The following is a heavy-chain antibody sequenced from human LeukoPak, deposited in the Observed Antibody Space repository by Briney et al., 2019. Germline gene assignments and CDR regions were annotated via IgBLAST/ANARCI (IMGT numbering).Heavy chain of an antibody. D-gene: IGHD3-10*01. J-gene: IGHJ6*02. V-gene: IGHV6-1*01. Sequence: SQTLSLTCAISGDSVSSDSATWNWIRQSPSRGLEWLGSTYYRSKWYNESAVSVKSRITINPDTSKNQFSLQLTSVTPEDTAVYYCARAIPSNYYYDMDVWGQGTTVTVSS. CDR2: TYYRSKWYN. CDR3: ARAIPSNYYYDMDV. CDR1: GDSVSSDSAT.